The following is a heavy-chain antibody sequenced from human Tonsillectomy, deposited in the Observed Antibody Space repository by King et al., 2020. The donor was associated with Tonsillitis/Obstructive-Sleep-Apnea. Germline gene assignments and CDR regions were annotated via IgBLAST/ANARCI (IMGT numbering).Heavy chain of an antibody. CDR3: AREDIVVVPAARGDAFDI. V-gene: IGHV4-34*01. J-gene: IGHJ3*02. Sequence: VQLQQWGAGLLKPSETLSLTCAVYGGSFSGYYWSWIRQPPGKGLEWIGEISHSGSTNYNPSLKSRVTISVDTSKNQFSLKLNSVTAADTAVYYCAREDIVVVPAARGDAFDIWGQGTMVTVSS. D-gene: IGHD2-2*01. CDR2: ISHSGST. CDR1: GGSFSGYY.